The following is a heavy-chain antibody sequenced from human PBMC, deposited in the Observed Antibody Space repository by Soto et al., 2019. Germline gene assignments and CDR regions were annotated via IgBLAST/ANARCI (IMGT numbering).Heavy chain of an antibody. D-gene: IGHD6-25*01. CDR1: GGSISSSSYY. V-gene: IGHV4-39*01. J-gene: IGHJ4*02. CDR2: IYYSGIT. Sequence: SEALSLTCTVSGGSISSSSYYWGWIRQPPGKGLEWIGNIYYSGITYYNPSLKSRVTMSVDTSKNQFSLKLSSVTAADAAVYYCARQDSRGYDNEVRFAYWGQGTLVTVSS. CDR3: ARQDSRGYDNEVRFAY.